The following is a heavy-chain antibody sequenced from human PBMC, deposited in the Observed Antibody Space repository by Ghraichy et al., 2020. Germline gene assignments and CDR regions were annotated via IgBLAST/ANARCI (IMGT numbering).Heavy chain of an antibody. CDR1: GGSFSGYY. CDR3: ARGRDFWSGYYTEPFDY. J-gene: IGHJ4*02. Sequence: LETLSLTCAVYGGSFSGYYWSWIRQPPGKGLEWIGEINHSGSTNYNPSLKSRVTISVDTSKNQFSLKLSSVTAADTAVYYCARGRDFWSGYYTEPFDYWGQGTLVTVSS. V-gene: IGHV4-34*01. CDR2: INHSGST. D-gene: IGHD3-3*01.